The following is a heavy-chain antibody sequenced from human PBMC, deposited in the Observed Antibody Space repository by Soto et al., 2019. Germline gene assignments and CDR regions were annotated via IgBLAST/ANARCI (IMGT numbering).Heavy chain of an antibody. CDR1: GYTFSNYV. CDR3: AKKGGYSYSVHADYFDY. Sequence: ASVKVSCKASGYTFSNYVWRWGRQAPGQSLEWMGWIHAGGGDSEASQKLQGRVTFTRDTSANTAYMELTSLTSEDTAIYYCAKKGGYSYSVHADYFDYWGQGTLVTVSS. V-gene: IGHV1-3*01. D-gene: IGHD5-18*01. CDR2: IHAGGGDS. J-gene: IGHJ4*02.